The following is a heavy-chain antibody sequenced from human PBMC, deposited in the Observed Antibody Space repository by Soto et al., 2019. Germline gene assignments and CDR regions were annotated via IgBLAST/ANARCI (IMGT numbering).Heavy chain of an antibody. CDR2: IYYSGST. CDR1: GGSISSGGYY. Sequence: PLETLSLTCTVSGGSISSGGYYWSWIRQHPGKGLEWIGYIYYSGSTYYNPSLKSRVTISVDTSKNQFSLKLSSVTAADTAVYYCAREGDGYGLFDYWGQGTLVTVSS. D-gene: IGHD2-21*01. V-gene: IGHV4-31*03. J-gene: IGHJ4*02. CDR3: AREGDGYGLFDY.